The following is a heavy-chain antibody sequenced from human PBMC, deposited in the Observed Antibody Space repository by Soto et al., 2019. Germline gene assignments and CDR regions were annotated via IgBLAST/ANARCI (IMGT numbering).Heavy chain of an antibody. J-gene: IGHJ4*02. CDR1: GGSISSGDYY. V-gene: IGHV4-30-4*01. D-gene: IGHD3-9*01. CDR3: AKLGYYDILTGYSPFDY. Sequence: SETLSLTCTVSGGSISSGDYYWSWIRQPPGKGLEWIGYIYYSGSTYYNPSLKSRVTISVDTSKNQFSLKLSSVTAADTAVYYCAKLGYYDILTGYSPFDYWGQGTLVTVSS. CDR2: IYYSGST.